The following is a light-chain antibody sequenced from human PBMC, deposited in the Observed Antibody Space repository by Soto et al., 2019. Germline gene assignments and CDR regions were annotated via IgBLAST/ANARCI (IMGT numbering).Light chain of an antibody. Sequence: ETVLTQSPATLSLSPGETATLSCRASEYVDIYLAWYQQKPGQAPRLLIYHASNRATGIPARFSGSGSGTDFTLTIGSLEPEDSAVYYCQQRRNWPPLTFGGGTRVEIK. CDR3: QQRRNWPPLT. CDR2: HAS. CDR1: EYVDIY. J-gene: IGKJ4*01. V-gene: IGKV3-11*01.